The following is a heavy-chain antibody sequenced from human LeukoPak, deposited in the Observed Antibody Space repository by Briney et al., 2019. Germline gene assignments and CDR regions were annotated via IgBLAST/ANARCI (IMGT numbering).Heavy chain of an antibody. J-gene: IGHJ4*02. Sequence: PGGSLRLSCAASGFTFSSYSMHWVRQAPGKGLEWVAFIRYGGSNKYYADSVKGRFTISRDNSKNTLYLEMNSLRAEDTAVYYCAKAGYSGYVPYYFDYWGQGTLVTVSS. V-gene: IGHV3-30*02. D-gene: IGHD5-12*01. CDR1: GFTFSSYS. CDR2: IRYGGSNK. CDR3: AKAGYSGYVPYYFDY.